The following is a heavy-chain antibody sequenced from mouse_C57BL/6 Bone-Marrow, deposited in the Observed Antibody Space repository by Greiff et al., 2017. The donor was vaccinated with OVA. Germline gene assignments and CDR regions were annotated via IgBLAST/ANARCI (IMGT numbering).Heavy chain of an antibody. CDR1: GFSFNTYA. CDR3: VSPMITTRYYAMDY. J-gene: IGHJ4*01. D-gene: IGHD2-4*01. V-gene: IGHV10-1*01. CDR2: IRSKSNNYAT. Sequence: EVHLVESGGGLVQPKGSLKLSCAASGFSFNTYAMNWVRQAPGKGLEWVARIRSKSNNYATYYADSVKDRFTISRDDSESMLYLQMNNLKTEDTAMDYCVSPMITTRYYAMDYWGQGTSVTVSS.